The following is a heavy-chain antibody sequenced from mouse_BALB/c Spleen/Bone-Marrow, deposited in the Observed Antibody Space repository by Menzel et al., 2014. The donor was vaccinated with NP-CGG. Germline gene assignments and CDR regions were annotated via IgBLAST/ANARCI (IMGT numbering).Heavy chain of an antibody. D-gene: IGHD1-1*01. J-gene: IGHJ1*01. Sequence: QVQLKESGPGLVSPSQRLSITCTVSGFSLTDYGVSWIRQPPGKGLEWLGVIWGGGSTYYNSALKSRLSISKDNSKSQVFLKMNSLQTVDTAMYYCAKLGRSYYYFDVWGAGTTVTVSS. V-gene: IGHV2-6-5*01. CDR3: AKLGRSYYYFDV. CDR2: IWGGGST. CDR1: GFSLTDYG.